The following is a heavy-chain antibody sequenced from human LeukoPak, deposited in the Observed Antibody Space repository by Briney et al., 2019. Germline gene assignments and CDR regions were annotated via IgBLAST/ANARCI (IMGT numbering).Heavy chain of an antibody. V-gene: IGHV4-34*01. CDR3: ARGRRLLAPNWFDP. CDR2: INHSGST. D-gene: IGHD3-3*02. CDR1: GGSFSGYY. Sequence: SETLSLTCAVYGGSFSGYYWSWIRQPPGKGLEWIGEINHSGSTNYNPSLKSRVTISVDTSKNQFSLKLSSVTAADTAVYYCARGRRLLAPNWFDPWGQGTLVTVSS. J-gene: IGHJ5*02.